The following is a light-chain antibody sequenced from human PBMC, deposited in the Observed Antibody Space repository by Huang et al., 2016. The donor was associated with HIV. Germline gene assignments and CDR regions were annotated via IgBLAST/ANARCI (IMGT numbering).Light chain of an antibody. Sequence: EIVLTQSPGTLSLSPGKRASLSCRASQSLRSRYFAWYQQKPGQAPRLLIYDTSIRATDIPDRFSGSGSGTDFTLTISRLEPEDFAIYYCQQYGSSPPYTFGQGTKLEIK. CDR3: QQYGSSPPYT. V-gene: IGKV3-20*01. CDR2: DTS. CDR1: QSLRSRY. J-gene: IGKJ2*01.